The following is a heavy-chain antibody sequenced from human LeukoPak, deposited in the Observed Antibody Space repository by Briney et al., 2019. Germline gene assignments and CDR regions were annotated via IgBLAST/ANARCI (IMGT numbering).Heavy chain of an antibody. CDR2: ISAYNGNT. D-gene: IGHD5-18*01. V-gene: IGHV1-18*01. J-gene: IGHJ6*02. Sequence: ASVKVSCKASGHTFTSYGISWVRQAPGQGLEWMGWISAYNGNTNYAQKLQGRVTMTTDTSTSTAYMELRSLRSDDTAVYYCARVVDTAIDGHYGMDVWGQGTTVTVSS. CDR3: ARVVDTAIDGHYGMDV. CDR1: GHTFTSYG.